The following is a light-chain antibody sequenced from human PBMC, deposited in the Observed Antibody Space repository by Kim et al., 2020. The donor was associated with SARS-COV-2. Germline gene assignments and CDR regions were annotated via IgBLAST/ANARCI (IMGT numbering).Light chain of an antibody. J-gene: IGLJ3*02. CDR2: QDS. CDR1: KLGHKY. Sequence: SVSPGQTASITCSGDKLGHKYACWYQQKPGQSPVLIIYQDSKRPSGIPERFSGSNSGHTATLTISGTQAMDEADYYCQAWDSSTAVFGGGTQLTVL. V-gene: IGLV3-1*01. CDR3: QAWDSSTAV.